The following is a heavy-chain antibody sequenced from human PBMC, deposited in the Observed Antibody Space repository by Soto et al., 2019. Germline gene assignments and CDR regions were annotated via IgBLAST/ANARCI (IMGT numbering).Heavy chain of an antibody. V-gene: IGHV1-58*02. D-gene: IGHD3-22*01. Sequence: ASVKVSCKASGFTFTSSAMQWVRQARGQRLEWIGWIVVGSGNTNYAQKFQERVTITRDMSTSTAYMELSSLRSEDTAVYYCAAVGLYYYDSSGRLAFDIWGQGTMVTVSS. CDR1: GFTFTSSA. J-gene: IGHJ3*02. CDR3: AAVGLYYYDSSGRLAFDI. CDR2: IVVGSGNT.